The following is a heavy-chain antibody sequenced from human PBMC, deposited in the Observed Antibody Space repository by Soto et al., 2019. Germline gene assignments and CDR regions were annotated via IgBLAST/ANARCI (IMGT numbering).Heavy chain of an antibody. D-gene: IGHD6-19*01. CDR1: GFTFSSYS. V-gene: IGHV3-21*01. J-gene: IGHJ5*02. Sequence: GSLRLSCAASGFTFSSYSMNWVRQAPGKGLEWVSSISSSSSYIYYADSVKGRFTISRDNAKNSLYLQMNSLRAEDTAVYYCARDPSSGWYWFDPWGQGTLVTVSS. CDR2: ISSSSSYI. CDR3: ARDPSSGWYWFDP.